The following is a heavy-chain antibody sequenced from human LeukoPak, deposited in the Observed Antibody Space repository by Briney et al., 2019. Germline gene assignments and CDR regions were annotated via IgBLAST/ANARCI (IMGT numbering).Heavy chain of an antibody. CDR2: IDPSDSYT. CDR3: ARVDILTGYPVDY. Sequence: GESLKIFCKGAGYSFTSYWISWVRQMPGKGLEWRGRIDPSDSYTNYSPSFQGHVTISADKSISTAYLQWSSLKASDTAIYYCARVDILTGYPVDYWGQGTLVTVSS. V-gene: IGHV5-10-1*01. J-gene: IGHJ4*02. CDR1: GYSFTSYW. D-gene: IGHD3-9*01.